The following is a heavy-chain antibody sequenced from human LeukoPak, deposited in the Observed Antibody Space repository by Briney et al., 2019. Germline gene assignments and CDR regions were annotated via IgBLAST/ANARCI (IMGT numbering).Heavy chain of an antibody. Sequence: GASVKVSCKASGYTFTSYGISWVRQAPGQGLEWMGWISAYNGNTNYAQKLQGRVTMTTDTSTSTAYMELRSLRSDDTVVYYCARDMFSVTMVRGTYYYYYYGMDVWGQGTTVTVSS. V-gene: IGHV1-18*01. CDR1: GYTFTSYG. D-gene: IGHD3-10*01. CDR3: ARDMFSVTMVRGTYYYYYYGMDV. J-gene: IGHJ6*02. CDR2: ISAYNGNT.